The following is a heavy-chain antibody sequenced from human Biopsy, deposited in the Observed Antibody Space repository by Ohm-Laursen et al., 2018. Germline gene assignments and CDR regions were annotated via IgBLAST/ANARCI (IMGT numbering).Heavy chain of an antibody. J-gene: IGHJ4*02. Sequence: GTLSLTCAVYGGSFTGYYWSWIRQPPGKGLEWIGEINHSGSTNYNPSLKSRVTISLDTSKNQLSLKLSSVTAADTAVYYCARGSDSSGYYYRDYWGQGTLVTVSS. CDR3: ARGSDSSGYYYRDY. CDR2: INHSGST. CDR1: GGSFTGYY. D-gene: IGHD3-22*01. V-gene: IGHV4-34*01.